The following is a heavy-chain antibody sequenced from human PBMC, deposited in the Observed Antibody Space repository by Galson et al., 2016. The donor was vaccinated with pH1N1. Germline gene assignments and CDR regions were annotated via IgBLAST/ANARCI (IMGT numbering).Heavy chain of an antibody. V-gene: IGHV1-2*06. J-gene: IGHJ4*02. CDR1: GYTFTSFY. Sequence: SVKVSCKASGYTFTSFYIHWVRQAPGQGLEWMGLINPNSGDSNFAQKFQGRVAMTSDTSISTAYMELSSLRSDDTAFYYCAKASALSAYDLDYFDYCGQGTLVTVSS. D-gene: IGHD5-12*01. CDR2: INPNSGDS. CDR3: AKASALSAYDLDYFDY.